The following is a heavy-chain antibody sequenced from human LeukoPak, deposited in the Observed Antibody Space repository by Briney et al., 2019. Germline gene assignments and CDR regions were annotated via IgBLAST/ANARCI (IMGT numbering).Heavy chain of an antibody. D-gene: IGHD6-13*01. CDR2: IYHSGST. J-gene: IGHJ4*02. Sequence: SGTPSLTCAVSGGSISSSNWWSWVRQPPGKGLEWIGEIYHSGSTNYNPSLKSRVTISVDKSKNQFSLKLSSVTAADTAVYYCASLSRSRGTIAASGSDYWGQGTLVTVSS. CDR3: ASLSRSRGTIAASGSDY. V-gene: IGHV4-4*02. CDR1: GGSISSSNW.